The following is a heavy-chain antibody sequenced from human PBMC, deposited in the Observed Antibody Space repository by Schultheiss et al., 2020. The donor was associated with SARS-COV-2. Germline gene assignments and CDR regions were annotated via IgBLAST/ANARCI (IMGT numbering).Heavy chain of an antibody. CDR2: ISWNSGSI. CDR3: AKDTSLHRGYYFDY. J-gene: IGHJ4*02. V-gene: IGHV3-9*01. Sequence: GGSLRLSCAASGFTFDDYAMHWVRQAPGKGLEWVSGISWNSGSIGYADSVKGRFTISRDNAKNSLYLQMNSLRAEDTALYYCAKDTSLHRGYYFDYWGQGTLVTVSS. CDR1: GFTFDDYA. D-gene: IGHD3-10*01.